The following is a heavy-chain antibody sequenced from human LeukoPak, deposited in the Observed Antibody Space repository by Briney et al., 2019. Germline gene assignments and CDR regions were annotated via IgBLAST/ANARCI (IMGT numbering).Heavy chain of an antibody. Sequence: SETLSLTCTVSGGSISSSSYFWGWIRKPPGKGLEWIGSIYYSGSTYYNPSLKSRVTISVDTSKNQFSLKLSSVTAADTAVFYCARHEMATINVGYWGQGTLVTVSS. CDR1: GGSISSSSYF. CDR3: ARHEMATINVGY. J-gene: IGHJ4*02. V-gene: IGHV4-39*01. D-gene: IGHD5-24*01. CDR2: IYYSGST.